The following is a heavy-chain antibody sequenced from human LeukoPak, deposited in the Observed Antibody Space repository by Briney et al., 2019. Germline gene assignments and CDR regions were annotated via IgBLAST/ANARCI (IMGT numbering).Heavy chain of an antibody. CDR1: GFTFNNYA. D-gene: IGHD4/OR15-4a*01. Sequence: GGSLRLSCSASGFTFNNYALTWVRQTPGKGLECVSAISDDGVSPYYADSVRGRFTISRDNSKNTLYLQMNSLRVEDTAVYFCARDPGAFPYFFDSWGQGTLVTVSS. V-gene: IGHV3-23*01. J-gene: IGHJ4*02. CDR2: ISDDGVSP. CDR3: ARDPGAFPYFFDS.